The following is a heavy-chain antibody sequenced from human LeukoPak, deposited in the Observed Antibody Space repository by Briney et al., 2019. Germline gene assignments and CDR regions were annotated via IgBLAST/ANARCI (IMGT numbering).Heavy chain of an antibody. CDR1: GGSIRSGSYY. J-gene: IGHJ4*02. CDR2: IYYSGST. D-gene: IGHD1-1*01. CDR3: ARRYPSRYYFDY. V-gene: IGHV4-39*01. Sequence: SETLSLTCTVSGGSIRSGSYYWGWIRQPPGKGLEWIGDIYYSGSTYYDPSLKSRVTISADTSKNQFSLKPNSVTAADTAVYYCARRYPSRYYFDYWGQGTLVTVSS.